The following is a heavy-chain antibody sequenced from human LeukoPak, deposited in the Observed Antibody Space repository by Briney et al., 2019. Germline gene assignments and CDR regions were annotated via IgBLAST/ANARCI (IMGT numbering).Heavy chain of an antibody. V-gene: IGHV5-51*01. Sequence: GESLKISCKGSGYSFTSYWIGWVRQMPGKGLECMGIIYPGDSDTRYSPSFQGQVTISADKSISTAYLQWSSLKASDTAMYYCARGSGSYRYYYYMDVWGKGTTVTVSS. CDR1: GYSFTSYW. CDR2: IYPGDSDT. J-gene: IGHJ6*03. CDR3: ARGSGSYRYYYYMDV. D-gene: IGHD3-10*01.